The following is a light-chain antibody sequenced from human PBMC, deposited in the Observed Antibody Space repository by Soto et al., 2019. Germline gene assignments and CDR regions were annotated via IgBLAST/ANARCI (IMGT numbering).Light chain of an antibody. CDR3: MQATQYRPYT. CDR2: LIS. CDR1: ESLVHIDGRTY. V-gene: IGKV2-24*01. J-gene: IGKJ2*01. Sequence: EIVLTQAPLPSPVTLGQTASISCRSSESLVHIDGRTYLSWFHQRPGLPPSLLICLISNRFSGAPDRFSGSGAGTDFPLEISRVEADDVGIYYCMQATQYRPYTFGQGTKLEI.